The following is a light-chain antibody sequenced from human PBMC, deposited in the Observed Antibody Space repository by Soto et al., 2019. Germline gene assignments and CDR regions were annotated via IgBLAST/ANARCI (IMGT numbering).Light chain of an antibody. V-gene: IGLV1-44*01. CDR2: RDN. J-gene: IGLJ3*02. CDR1: SSDIATNP. CDR3: SAWLDSIYCLV. Sequence: QSALTQPPSASGTPGQRVAISCSGGSSDIATNPVDWYLHLPGAAPKLLIYRDNQRPSGVPDRFSGSKSGTSAPLPICGLQSEDEADYFCSAWLDSIYCLVFGEGSKLPFL.